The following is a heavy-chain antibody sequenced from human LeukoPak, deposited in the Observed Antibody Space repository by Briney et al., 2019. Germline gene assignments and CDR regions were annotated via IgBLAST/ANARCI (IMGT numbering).Heavy chain of an antibody. J-gene: IGHJ4*02. CDR3: AKDGDYYFDY. CDR1: GFTFDDYA. V-gene: IGHV3-9*01. Sequence: GGSLRLSCATSGFTFDDYAMHWVRQAPGKGLEWVSGISWRSGRIGYADSVKGRFTISRDNAKNSLYLQMNSLRVEDTALYYCAKDGDYYFDYWGQGTLVTLSS. CDR2: ISWRSGRI.